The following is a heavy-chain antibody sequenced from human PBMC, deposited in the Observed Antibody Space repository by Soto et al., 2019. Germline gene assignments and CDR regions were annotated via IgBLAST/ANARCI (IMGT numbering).Heavy chain of an antibody. J-gene: IGHJ4*02. CDR2: INAGNGNT. CDR3: ARESVYCSGGSCKHYDY. V-gene: IGHV1-3*01. CDR1: GYTFTSYA. Sequence: ASVKVSCKASGYTFTSYAMHWVRQAPGQRLEWMGWINAGNGNTKYSQKFQGRVTITRDTSASTAYMELSSLRSEDTAVYYCARESVYCSGGSCKHYDYWGQGTLVTVSS. D-gene: IGHD2-15*01.